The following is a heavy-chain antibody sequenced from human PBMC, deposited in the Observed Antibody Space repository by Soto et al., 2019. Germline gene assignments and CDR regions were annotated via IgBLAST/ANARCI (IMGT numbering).Heavy chain of an antibody. CDR3: ARSIGSSSFYFDF. V-gene: IGHV1-69*01. Sequence: QVQLVQSGAEVKKPGSLVKVSCKASGGTFSDYAISWVRQAPGHGLEWMGGLIPVFGSTHYAQSFQGRLTITANPSSTAAYMALSRLRSDDTAVYYCARSIGSSSFYFDFWGPGTQVTFSS. CDR1: GGTFSDYA. CDR2: LIPVFGST. D-gene: IGHD6-6*01. J-gene: IGHJ4*02.